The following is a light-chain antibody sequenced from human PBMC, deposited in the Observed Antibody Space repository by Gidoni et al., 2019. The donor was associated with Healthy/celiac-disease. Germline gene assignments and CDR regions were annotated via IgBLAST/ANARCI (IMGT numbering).Light chain of an antibody. J-gene: IGLJ2*01. Sequence: SYDLTQPPSVSVSPGQTASITCSGDKLGDKYACWYQQKPGQSPVLVIYKDSKRPSGIPERFSGSNSGNTATLTISGTQAMDEADYYCQAWDSRTVVFGGGTKLTVL. V-gene: IGLV3-1*01. CDR3: QAWDSRTVV. CDR1: KLGDKY. CDR2: KDS.